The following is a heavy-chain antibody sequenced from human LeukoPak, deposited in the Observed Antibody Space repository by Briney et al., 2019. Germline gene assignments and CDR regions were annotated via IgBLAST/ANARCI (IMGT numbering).Heavy chain of an antibody. CDR2: ISGSTDST. CDR1: GFTFSSYA. V-gene: IGHV3-23*01. J-gene: IGHJ5*02. CDR3: AKDLGYSTSLGWFDP. D-gene: IGHD1-26*01. Sequence: GGSLRLSCAASGFTFSSYAMNWVRQAPGKGLEWVSGISGSTDSTYYADSVKGRFTISRDNSKNTLYLQMNSLRAEDTAVYYCAKDLGYSTSLGWFDPWGQGTLVTVSS.